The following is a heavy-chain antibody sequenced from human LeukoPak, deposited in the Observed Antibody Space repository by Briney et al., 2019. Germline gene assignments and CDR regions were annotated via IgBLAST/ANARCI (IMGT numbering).Heavy chain of an antibody. V-gene: IGHV4-59*01. Sequence: SETLSLTRTVSGGSISSYYWSWIRQPPGKGLEWIGYIYYSGSTNYNPSLKSRVTISVDTSKNQFSLKLSSVTAADTAVYYCARAVHYYDRLDYWGQGTLVTVSS. CDR2: IYYSGST. J-gene: IGHJ4*02. CDR3: ARAVHYYDRLDY. CDR1: GGSISSYY. D-gene: IGHD3-22*01.